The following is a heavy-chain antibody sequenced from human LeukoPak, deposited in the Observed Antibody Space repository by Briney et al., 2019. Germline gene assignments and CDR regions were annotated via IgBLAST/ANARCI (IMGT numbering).Heavy chain of an antibody. J-gene: IGHJ4*02. CDR3: VRDPSNSGWAFDY. V-gene: IGHV3-33*01. Sequence: GGSLRLSCAASGFTFSTYAMHWVRQAPGKGLEWVAMIWYNGKNKHYADSVKGRFTISRDNSKNTLDLQMNSLRAEDTAVYYCVRDPSNSGWAFDYWGQGTLVTVSS. CDR1: GFTFSTYA. CDR2: IWYNGKNK. D-gene: IGHD6-19*01.